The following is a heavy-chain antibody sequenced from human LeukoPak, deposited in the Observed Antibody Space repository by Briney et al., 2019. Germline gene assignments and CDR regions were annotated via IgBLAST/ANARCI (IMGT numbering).Heavy chain of an antibody. CDR3: ARVTLVGASAGDY. J-gene: IGHJ4*02. CDR1: GGTFISYA. V-gene: IGHV1-69*06. Sequence: SVKVSCKASGGTFISYAISWVRQAPGQGLEWMGGIIPIFGTANYAQKFQGRVTITADKSTSTAYMELSSLRSEDTAVYYCARVTLVGASAGDYWGQGTLVTVSS. D-gene: IGHD1-26*01. CDR2: IIPIFGTA.